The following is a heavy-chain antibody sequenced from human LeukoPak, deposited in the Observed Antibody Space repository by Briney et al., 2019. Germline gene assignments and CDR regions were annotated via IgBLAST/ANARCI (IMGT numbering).Heavy chain of an antibody. V-gene: IGHV1-2*04. CDR3: ARGGSGSYFSWLDP. CDR1: GYTFTGYY. J-gene: IGHJ5*02. D-gene: IGHD3-10*01. Sequence: EASVKVSCKASGYTFTGYYIHWVRQAPGQGLECMGWINPNSGGTNYAQKFQGWVTMTRDTSISTAYMELSRLRSDDTAVYYCARGGSGSYFSWLDPWGQGTLVTVSS. CDR2: INPNSGGT.